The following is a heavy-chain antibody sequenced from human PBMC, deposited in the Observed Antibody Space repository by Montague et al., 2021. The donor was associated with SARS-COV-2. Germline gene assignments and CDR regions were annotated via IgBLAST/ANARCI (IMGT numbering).Heavy chain of an antibody. CDR3: ARALIMITFGGVIAHWFDP. D-gene: IGHD3-16*02. CDR2: IYYSGST. J-gene: IGHJ5*02. Sequence: SETLSLTCTVSGGSISSSSYYWGWIRQPPGKGLEWIGSIYYSGSTYYNPSLKSRVTISVDTSKKQFSLKLSSVTAADTAVYYCARALIMITFGGVIAHWFDPWGQGTLVTVSS. V-gene: IGHV4-39*07. CDR1: GGSISSSSYY.